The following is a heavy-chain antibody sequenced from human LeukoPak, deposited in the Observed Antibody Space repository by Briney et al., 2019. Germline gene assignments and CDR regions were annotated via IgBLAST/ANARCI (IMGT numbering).Heavy chain of an antibody. D-gene: IGHD6-13*01. J-gene: IGHJ4*02. V-gene: IGHV4-59*08. CDR2: IYYSGST. Sequence: SETLSLTCTVSGGSISSYYWSWIRQPPGKGLEWIGYIYYSGSTNYNPSLKSRVTISVDTSKNQFSLKLSSVTAADTAVYYCARSIAAAWYVGYWGQGTLVTVSS. CDR1: GGSISSYY. CDR3: ARSIAAAWYVGY.